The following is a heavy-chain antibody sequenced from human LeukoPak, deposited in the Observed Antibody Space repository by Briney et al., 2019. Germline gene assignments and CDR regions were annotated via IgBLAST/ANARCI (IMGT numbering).Heavy chain of an antibody. D-gene: IGHD1-14*01. CDR3: AKRPARPKPFDC. CDR2: VDGSGTYT. Sequence: GGSLRPSCAGPGFTFKNYGITWVRQAPGKRLEWVSSVDGSGTYTLYADSVEGRFTVSRDNFKNTAYLQMNSLRAEDTAIYYCAKRPARPKPFDCWAQGTLVTVSS. CDR1: GFTFKNYG. J-gene: IGHJ4*02. V-gene: IGHV3-23*01.